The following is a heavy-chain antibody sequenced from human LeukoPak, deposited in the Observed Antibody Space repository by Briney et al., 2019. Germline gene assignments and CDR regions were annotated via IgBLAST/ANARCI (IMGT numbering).Heavy chain of an antibody. CDR3: AREFSWSGFFDY. J-gene: IGHJ4*02. D-gene: IGHD3-3*01. Sequence: GSLRLSCAASGFTFSSYSMNWVRQPPGKGLEWIGHIYDSGSTNYNPSLKSRVTISVDTSKNQLSLKLSSVTAADTAVYYCAREFSWSGFFDYWGQGTLVTVSS. CDR1: GFTFSSYS. V-gene: IGHV4-59*01. CDR2: IYDSGST.